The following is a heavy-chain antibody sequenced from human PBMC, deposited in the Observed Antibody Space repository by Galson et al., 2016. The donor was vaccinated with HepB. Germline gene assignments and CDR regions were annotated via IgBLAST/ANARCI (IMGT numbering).Heavy chain of an antibody. CDR2: IYYSGTT. CDR3: ARGRGGSGSPFDH. D-gene: IGHD6-19*01. CDR1: GGSISSSNYY. J-gene: IGHJ4*02. Sequence: ETLSLTCTVSGGSISSSNYYWGWIRQPPGKGLEWIGNIYYSGTTNYNPSLKSRVTISVDTSKNQFSLKLSSVTAADTAVYYCARGRGGSGSPFDHWGQGTLVPVSS. V-gene: IGHV4-39*07.